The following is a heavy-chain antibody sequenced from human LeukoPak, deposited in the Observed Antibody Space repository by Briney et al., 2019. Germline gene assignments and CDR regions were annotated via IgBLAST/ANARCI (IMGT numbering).Heavy chain of an antibody. CDR2: ISYDGSHK. V-gene: IGHV3-30-3*01. D-gene: IGHD3-3*01. Sequence: GGSRGLSCAASGFTFSSQSMHWVRQAPGKGLEWVAVISYDGSHKYYADSVKGRFTISRDNSKNTLYLQMNSLRAEDTAVYYCAKDANRFRFLEWSTFDYWGQGTLVTVSS. CDR3: AKDANRFRFLEWSTFDY. CDR1: GFTFSSQS. J-gene: IGHJ4*02.